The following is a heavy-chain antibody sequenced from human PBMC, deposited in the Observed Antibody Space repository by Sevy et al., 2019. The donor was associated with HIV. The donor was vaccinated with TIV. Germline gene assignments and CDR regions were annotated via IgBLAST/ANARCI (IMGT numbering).Heavy chain of an antibody. Sequence: SETLSLTCTVSGASITSSDYYWGWIRQPPGKGLEWIASIYYRGSTDYTPSLKSRVTMSVDTSKNQFSLKLSSVTAADTAVFYCARHGAAVATRKDAFDIWGQGTMVTVSS. D-gene: IGHD6-13*01. CDR3: ARHGAAVATRKDAFDI. V-gene: IGHV4-39*01. CDR2: IYYRGST. J-gene: IGHJ3*02. CDR1: GASITSSDYY.